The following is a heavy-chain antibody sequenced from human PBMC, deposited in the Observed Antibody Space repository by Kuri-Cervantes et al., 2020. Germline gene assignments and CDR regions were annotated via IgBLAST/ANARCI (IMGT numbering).Heavy chain of an antibody. D-gene: IGHD6-13*01. V-gene: IGHV4-31*03. CDR2: IYYSGST. J-gene: IGHJ6*02. CDR3: ARWIAAAGTRYYYYYYGMDV. Sequence: SETLSLTCTVSGGSISSGGYYWSWIRQHPGKGLEWIGYIYYSGSTYYNPSLKSRVTISVDTSKNQFSLKLSSVTAADTAVYYCARWIAAAGTRYYYYYYGMDVWGQGTTVTVSS. CDR1: GGSISSGGYY.